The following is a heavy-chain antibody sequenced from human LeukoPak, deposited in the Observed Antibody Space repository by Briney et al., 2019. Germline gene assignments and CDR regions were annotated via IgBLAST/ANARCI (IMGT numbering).Heavy chain of an antibody. V-gene: IGHV3-21*01. Sequence: PGGSQRLSCAASGFTFSTFAMNWARQAPGRGLQWVSSIDPSGYTIFYADSVKGRFTISRDNAKNSLYLQMNSLRAEDTALYFCASGIRERGFDYWGQGTLVTVSS. J-gene: IGHJ4*02. CDR3: ASGIRERGFDY. CDR1: GFTFSTFA. D-gene: IGHD1-1*01. CDR2: IDPSGYTI.